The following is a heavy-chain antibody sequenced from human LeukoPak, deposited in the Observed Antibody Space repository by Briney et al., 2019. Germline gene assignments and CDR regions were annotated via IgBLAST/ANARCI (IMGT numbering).Heavy chain of an antibody. Sequence: SETLSLTCAVYGGSFSGYYWSWIRQPPGKGLEWIGEINHSGSTNYNPSLKSRVTISVDTSKNQFSLKLSSVTAADTAVYYCARERLSGWYKGVYFDYWGQGTLVTVSS. CDR2: INHSGST. J-gene: IGHJ4*02. CDR3: ARERLSGWYKGVYFDY. V-gene: IGHV4-34*01. CDR1: GGSFSGYY. D-gene: IGHD6-19*01.